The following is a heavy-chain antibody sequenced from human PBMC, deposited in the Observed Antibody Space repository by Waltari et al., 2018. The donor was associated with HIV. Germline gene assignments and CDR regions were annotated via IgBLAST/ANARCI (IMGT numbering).Heavy chain of an antibody. CDR2: IYTSWST. CDR3: ARGVMGELLGYGFDY. V-gene: IGHV4-4*07. D-gene: IGHD1-26*01. Sequence: VQLQESGPGLVKPSETLSLTCPVSGGSIRSYYWSWIRTPPWKGLEWIGRIYTSWSTNYNPSLKSRVTMSVDTSKNQFSLKLSSVTAADTAVYYCARGVMGELLGYGFDYWGQGTLVTVSS. CDR1: GGSIRSYY. J-gene: IGHJ4*02.